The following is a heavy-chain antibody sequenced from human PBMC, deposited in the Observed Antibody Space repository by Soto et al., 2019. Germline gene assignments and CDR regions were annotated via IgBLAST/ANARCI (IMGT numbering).Heavy chain of an antibody. Sequence: SETLSLTCTVSGGSISSGGYYWSWIRQHPGKGLEWIGYIYYSGSTYYNPSLKSRVTISVDTSKNQFSLKLSSVTAADTAVYYCASYYDFWSGYYMDVWGKGTTVTVSS. V-gene: IGHV4-31*03. CDR1: GGSISSGGYY. D-gene: IGHD3-3*01. CDR3: ASYYDFWSGYYMDV. CDR2: IYYSGST. J-gene: IGHJ6*03.